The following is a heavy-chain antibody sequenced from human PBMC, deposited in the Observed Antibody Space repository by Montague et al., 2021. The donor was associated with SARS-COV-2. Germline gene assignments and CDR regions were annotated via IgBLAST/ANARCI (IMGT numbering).Heavy chain of an antibody. J-gene: IGHJ4*02. V-gene: IGHV4-61*02. CDR2: IRTTGHT. Sequence: TLFLTRTVSGASISTGIYYWSWIRQPAGKGLEWIGRIRTTGHTDYNSSLESRVFMSVDTSTNQFSLSLTSVTAADTAVYFCARFGSGTLEFDLWGQGTLVTVSS. CDR3: ARFGSGTLEFDL. CDR1: GASISTGIYY. D-gene: IGHD1-26*01.